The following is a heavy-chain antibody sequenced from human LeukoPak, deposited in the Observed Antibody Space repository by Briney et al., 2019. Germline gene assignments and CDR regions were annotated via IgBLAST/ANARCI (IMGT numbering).Heavy chain of an antibody. Sequence: PGGSLRLSCAASGFTFDDYAMHWVRQAPGKGLEWVSGISWNSGSIGYADSVKGRFTISRDNAKNSLYLQMNSLRAEDTALYYCARGGYDSSGYALDYWGQGTLVTVSS. V-gene: IGHV3-9*01. CDR3: ARGGYDSSGYALDY. D-gene: IGHD3-22*01. CDR2: ISWNSGSI. J-gene: IGHJ4*02. CDR1: GFTFDDYA.